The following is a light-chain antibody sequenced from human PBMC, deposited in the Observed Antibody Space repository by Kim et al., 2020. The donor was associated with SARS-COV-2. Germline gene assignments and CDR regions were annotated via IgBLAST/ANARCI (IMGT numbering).Light chain of an antibody. V-gene: IGLV1-47*02. CDR2: TNN. J-gene: IGLJ2*01. Sequence: GQRVTICCSGSSSNIGRNYVMWYQQLPGTAPKLLIFTNNQRPSGVPDRFSGSKSGTSASLAISGLRSEDEADYYCATWDDSLSGRVFGGGTQLTVL. CDR1: SSNIGRNY. CDR3: ATWDDSLSGRV.